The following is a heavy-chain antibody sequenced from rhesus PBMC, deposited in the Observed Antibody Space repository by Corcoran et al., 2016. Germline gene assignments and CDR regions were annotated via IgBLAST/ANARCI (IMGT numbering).Heavy chain of an antibody. CDR2: ISSGSGSTT. J-gene: IGHJ4*01. CDR1: GFTFSDHY. CDR3: ARHSAAADFDY. D-gene: IGHD6-31*01. V-gene: IGHV3-110*01. Sequence: EVQLVESGAGLVQPGGSLRLSCAASGFTFSDHYMDWVRQAPGKGLEWVSSISSGSGSTTLYPDSVKGRFTISRDNAKNTVYLQMNSLRAEDTAVYYCARHSAAADFDYWGQGVLVTVSS.